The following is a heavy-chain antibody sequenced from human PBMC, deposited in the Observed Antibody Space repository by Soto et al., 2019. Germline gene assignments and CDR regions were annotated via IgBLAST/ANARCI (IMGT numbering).Heavy chain of an antibody. J-gene: IGHJ6*02. CDR2: ISAYNGNT. CDR1: GYTFTSYG. CDR3: AREPFSVVVPAAMYDMDV. V-gene: IGHV1-18*01. Sequence: QVQLVQSGAEVKKPGASVKVSCKASGYTFTSYGISWLRQAPGQGLEWMGWISAYNGNTNYAQKLQGRVTMTTDTSTSTAYMELRSLRSDDTAVYYCAREPFSVVVPAAMYDMDVWGQGTTVTVSS. D-gene: IGHD2-2*01.